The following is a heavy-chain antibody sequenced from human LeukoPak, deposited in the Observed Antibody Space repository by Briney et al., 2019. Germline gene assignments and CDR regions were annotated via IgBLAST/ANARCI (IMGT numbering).Heavy chain of an antibody. V-gene: IGHV1-69*05. D-gene: IGHD1-1*01. J-gene: IGHJ4*02. Sequence: ASVKVSCKAFGGTFSSYAISWVRQAPGQGLEWMGGIIPIFGTANYAQKFQGRVTITTDESTSTAYMELSSLRSEDTAVYYCARAGTTGTTGFDYWGRGTLVTVSS. CDR3: ARAGTTGTTGFDY. CDR2: IIPIFGTA. CDR1: GGTFSSYA.